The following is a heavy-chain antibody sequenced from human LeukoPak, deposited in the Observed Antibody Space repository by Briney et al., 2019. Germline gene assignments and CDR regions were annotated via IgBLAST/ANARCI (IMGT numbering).Heavy chain of an antibody. CDR1: GGTFSSYA. J-gene: IGHJ4*02. V-gene: IGHV1-46*04. Sequence: ASVKVSCKASGGTFSSYAISWVRQAPGQGLEWMGAINPGSGGTIYAQKLQDRVTMTRDTSTSTVYMELSSLRSEDTAIYFCVTDHTAMGTGLDYWGQGTLVTVSS. CDR2: INPGSGGT. CDR3: VTDHTAMGTGLDY. D-gene: IGHD5-18*01.